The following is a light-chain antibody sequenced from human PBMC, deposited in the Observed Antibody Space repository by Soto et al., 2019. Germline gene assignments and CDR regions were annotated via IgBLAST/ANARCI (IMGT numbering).Light chain of an antibody. Sequence: DIQMTQPPSPLSASLGDRVTITCRASQSISSWLAWYQQKPGKAPKLLIYKASSLESGVPSRFSGSGSGTEFTLTISSLQPDDFATYYCQQYNSSLFGQGTKVDI. V-gene: IGKV1-5*03. CDR1: QSISSW. CDR3: QQYNSSL. CDR2: KAS. J-gene: IGKJ1*01.